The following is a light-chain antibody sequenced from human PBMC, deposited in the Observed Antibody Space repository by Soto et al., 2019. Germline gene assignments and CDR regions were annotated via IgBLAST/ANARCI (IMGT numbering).Light chain of an antibody. V-gene: IGKV3-15*01. CDR2: GSS. J-gene: IGKJ1*01. CDR3: QQYNNWWT. CDR1: QSIRGRN. Sequence: EIVLTQSPGTLSLSPGDRATLSCRASQSIRGRNLDWYQQKPGQAPRLLIYGSSTRATGIPARFSGSGSGTEFTLTISSLQSEDSAVYYCQQYNNWWTFGQGTKVDIK.